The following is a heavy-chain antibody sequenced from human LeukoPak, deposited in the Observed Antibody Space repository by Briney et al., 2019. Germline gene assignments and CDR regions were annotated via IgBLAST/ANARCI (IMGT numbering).Heavy chain of an antibody. Sequence: ASVKVSCKASGYTFTSYGISWVRQAPGQGLEWMGWVSAYNGNTNYAQKLQGRVTMTRDTSISTAYMELSSLRSDDTAVYYCARDRPQTPGVITPTFDYWGQGTLVTVSS. CDR1: GYTFTSYG. D-gene: IGHD2-21*01. CDR3: ARDRPQTPGVITPTFDY. CDR2: VSAYNGNT. V-gene: IGHV1-18*01. J-gene: IGHJ4*02.